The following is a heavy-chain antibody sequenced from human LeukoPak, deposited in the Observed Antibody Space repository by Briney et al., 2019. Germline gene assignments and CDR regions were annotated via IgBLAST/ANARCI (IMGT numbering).Heavy chain of an antibody. CDR3: SSKDWSGSGPYSDY. CDR1: GLTFSGSA. J-gene: IGHJ4*02. D-gene: IGHD3-3*01. Sequence: TRGSLKLSCAASGLTFSGSAMHWVRQASGKGLEWVGRIRTKDNNYATAYAASVKGRFTISRDDSKNTAYLQMNSLKTDDTAVYYCSSKDWSGSGPYSDYWGQGTLVTVSS. CDR2: IRTKDNNYAT. V-gene: IGHV3-73*01.